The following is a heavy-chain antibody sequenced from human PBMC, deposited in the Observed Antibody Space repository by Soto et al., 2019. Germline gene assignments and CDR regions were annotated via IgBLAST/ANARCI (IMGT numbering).Heavy chain of an antibody. J-gene: IGHJ4*02. D-gene: IGHD1-26*01. CDR2: ISSGRDTI. Sequence: EVQLVESGGGLAQPGGSLRLSCAASGFTFSDYGVTWVRQAPGKGLEWISYISSGRDTIYYADSVKGRFTISRDDAKEQLFLQMNSLRDEDTAVYYCTRVSRTWEDDYWGRGTLVTVSS. CDR3: TRVSRTWEDDY. V-gene: IGHV3-48*02. CDR1: GFTFSDYG.